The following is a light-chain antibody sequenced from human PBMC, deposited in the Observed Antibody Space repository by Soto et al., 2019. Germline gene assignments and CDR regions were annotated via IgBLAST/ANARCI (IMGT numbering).Light chain of an antibody. CDR2: DVS. Sequence: QSVLTQPRSVSGSPGQSVTISCTGTSSDVGSYKDVSWYQHHPGKVPKLMIYDVSERPSGVPDRFSGSKSGNTASLTISGLQAEDEANYYCCAYADTFYVFGTGTKVT. CDR1: SSDVGSYKD. J-gene: IGLJ1*01. CDR3: CAYADTFYV. V-gene: IGLV2-11*01.